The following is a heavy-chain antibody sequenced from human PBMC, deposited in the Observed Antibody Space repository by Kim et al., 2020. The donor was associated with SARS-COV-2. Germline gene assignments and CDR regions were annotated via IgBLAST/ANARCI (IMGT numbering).Heavy chain of an antibody. V-gene: IGHV3-53*01. Sequence: GGSLRLSCAASGFTVSSVYMTWVRQAPGMGLEWVSVIYIDDSTYYAASVRGRFTISRDNSKNTLYLQMNSLRAEDTAIYYCTRDVIDGYWSWGQGTLVTV. CDR1: GFTVSSVY. CDR2: IYIDDST. D-gene: IGHD2-21*02. CDR3: TRDVIDGYWS. J-gene: IGHJ4*02.